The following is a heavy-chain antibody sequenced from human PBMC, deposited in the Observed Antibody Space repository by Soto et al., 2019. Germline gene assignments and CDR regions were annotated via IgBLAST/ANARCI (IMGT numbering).Heavy chain of an antibody. D-gene: IGHD6-6*01. J-gene: IGHJ6*03. V-gene: IGHV3-64*01. Sequence: EVQLAESGGGLAQPGGSLRLSCAASGFTLSGYAMDWVRQAPGKGLEYVSGISSNGVGTYYANAVQGRFTISRDNSKNTVYLQMGSRRPEDMAVYYCARLARPDFYYMDVLGKGTTVTVSS. CDR3: ARLARPDFYYMDV. CDR2: ISSNGVGT. CDR1: GFTLSGYA.